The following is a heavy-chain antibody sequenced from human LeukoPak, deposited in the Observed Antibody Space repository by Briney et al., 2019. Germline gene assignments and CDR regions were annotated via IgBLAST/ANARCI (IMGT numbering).Heavy chain of an antibody. D-gene: IGHD6-19*01. CDR1: GASMSSNY. CDR2: IYHSGNT. J-gene: IGHJ4*02. CDR3: ASTRRAAVAGRFDS. Sequence: PSETLSLTCNVSGASMSSNYWSWIRQPPGKGLEWIGYIYHSGNTNYSPSLESRVTMSVDESKNQFSLRVHFVSAADTDVYYCASTRRAAVAGRFDSWGQGTLVTVSS. V-gene: IGHV4-4*09.